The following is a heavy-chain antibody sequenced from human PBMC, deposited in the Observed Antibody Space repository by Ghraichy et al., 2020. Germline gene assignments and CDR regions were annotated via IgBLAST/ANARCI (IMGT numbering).Heavy chain of an antibody. D-gene: IGHD3-9*01. V-gene: IGHV4-39*02. CDR1: GGSISSASYY. CDR3: VRRVVTGYLDTFDL. CDR2: IYYSGST. J-gene: IGHJ3*01. Sequence: SETLSLTCIVSGGSISSASYYWGWIRHPPGKGLEWIGSIYYSGSTYYNPSLQRRITISVDTSKNHLSLKLTSVTAADTAVYYCVRRVVTGYLDTFDLWGQGTMVTVSS.